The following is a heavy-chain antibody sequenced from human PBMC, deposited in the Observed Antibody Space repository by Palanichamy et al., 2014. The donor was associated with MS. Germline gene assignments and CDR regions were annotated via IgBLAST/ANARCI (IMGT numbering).Heavy chain of an antibody. CDR2: INHSGST. CDR1: WVLQWLL. D-gene: IGHD3-3*01. V-gene: IGHV4-34*01. CDR3: ARPKPLYDFWSGYPLLL. Sequence: WGGRTVEAFGDPVPHLRCLWWVLQWLLLELDPPAPRKGLEWIGEINHSGSTDYNPSLKSRVSISVDTSKNQFSLKLSSVTTADTAVYYCARPKPLYDFWSGYPLLLWGQGTMVTVSS. J-gene: IGHJ3*01.